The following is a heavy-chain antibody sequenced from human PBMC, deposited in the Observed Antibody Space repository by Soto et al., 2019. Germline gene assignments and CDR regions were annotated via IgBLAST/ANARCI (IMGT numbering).Heavy chain of an antibody. Sequence: SVKVSCKASGGTFSSYAISWVRQAPGQGLEWMGGIIPIFGTANYAQKFQGRVTITADESTSTAYMEPSSLRSEDTAVYYCARATTTIFGVAYYYYGMDVWGQGTTVTVSS. J-gene: IGHJ6*02. CDR2: IIPIFGTA. V-gene: IGHV1-69*13. CDR3: ARATTTIFGVAYYYYGMDV. D-gene: IGHD3-3*01. CDR1: GGTFSSYA.